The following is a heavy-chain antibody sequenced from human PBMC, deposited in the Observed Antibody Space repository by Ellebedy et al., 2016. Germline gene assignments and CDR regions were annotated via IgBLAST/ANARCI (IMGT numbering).Heavy chain of an antibody. V-gene: IGHV3-21*01. J-gene: IGHJ4*02. CDR1: GFTFSSYS. CDR2: ISSSSSYI. D-gene: IGHD6-13*01. Sequence: GESLKISXAASGFTFSSYSMNWVRQAPGKGLEWVSSISSSSSYIYYADSVKGRFTISRDNAKNSLYLQMNSLRAEDTAVYYCARDIVAAAGTYGFDYWGQGTLVTVSS. CDR3: ARDIVAAAGTYGFDY.